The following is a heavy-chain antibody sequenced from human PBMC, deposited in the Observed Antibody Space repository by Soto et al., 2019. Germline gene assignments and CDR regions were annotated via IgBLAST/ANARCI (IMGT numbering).Heavy chain of an antibody. Sequence: QPGGSLRLSCVASGFTFDTYALNWVRQAPGKGLEWVSAIGSSGSTYYADSVKGRFTISRDTPKKTLYLQMNSLRVEDTAKYYCAKGFRSLEWYSLAPFDYWGQGALVTVSS. CDR3: AKGFRSLEWYSLAPFDY. J-gene: IGHJ4*02. D-gene: IGHD3-3*01. CDR2: IGSSGST. CDR1: GFTFDTYA. V-gene: IGHV3-23*01.